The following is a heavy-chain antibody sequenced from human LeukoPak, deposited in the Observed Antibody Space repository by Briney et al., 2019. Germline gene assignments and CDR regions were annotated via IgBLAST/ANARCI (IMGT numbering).Heavy chain of an antibody. CDR3: VVGGSPGY. V-gene: IGHV3-74*01. CDR2: ISTDGYTT. D-gene: IGHD2-15*01. CDR1: GLAFSAYK. J-gene: IGHJ4*02. Sequence: GGSLRLSCAASGLAFSAYKMHWVRQAPQKGLVWVSRISTDGYTTDYADFVQGRFTASRDNTKNTWSLEMNSLRAEDTAVYYCVVGGSPGYWGQGTLVTVSS.